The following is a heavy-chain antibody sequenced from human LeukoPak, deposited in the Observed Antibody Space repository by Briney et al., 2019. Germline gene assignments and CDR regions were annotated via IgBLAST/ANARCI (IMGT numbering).Heavy chain of an antibody. Sequence: GGSLRLSCAASGFTFSSYWMSWVRQAPGKGLEWVANIKQDGSEQYYVDSVKVRFTISRDNAKNSLYLQMNSLRAEDTSVNYCARDRARGYGDYYYWGQGTLVTVSS. V-gene: IGHV3-7*01. D-gene: IGHD4-17*01. CDR1: GFTFSSYW. CDR2: IKQDGSEQ. CDR3: ARDRARGYGDYYY. J-gene: IGHJ4*02.